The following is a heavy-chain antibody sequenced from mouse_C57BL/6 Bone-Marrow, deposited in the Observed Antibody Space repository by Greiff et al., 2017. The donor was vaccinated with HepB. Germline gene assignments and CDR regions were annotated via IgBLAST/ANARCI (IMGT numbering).Heavy chain of an antibody. CDR1: GYSITSGYY. CDR2: ISYDGSN. D-gene: IGHD2-3*01. CDR3: ASEGDGYYRSMDY. Sequence: VQLKESGPGLVKPSQSLSLTCSVTGYSITSGYYWNWIRQFPGNKLEWMGYISYDGSNNYNPSLKNRISITRDTSKNQFFLKLNSVTTEDTATYYCASEGDGYYRSMDYWGQGTSVTVSS. V-gene: IGHV3-6*01. J-gene: IGHJ4*01.